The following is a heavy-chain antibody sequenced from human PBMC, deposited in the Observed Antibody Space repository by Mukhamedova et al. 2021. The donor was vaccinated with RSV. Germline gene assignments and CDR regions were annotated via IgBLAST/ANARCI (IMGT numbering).Heavy chain of an antibody. Sequence: PWKGLEWVSSISSSSSYIYYADSVKGRFTISRDNAKNSLYLQMNSLRAEDTAVYYCARGEEDIELMVYANFDYWG. CDR2: ISSSSSYI. J-gene: IGHJ4*01. CDR3: ARGEEDIELMVYANFDY. D-gene: IGHD2-8*01. V-gene: IGHV3-21*01.